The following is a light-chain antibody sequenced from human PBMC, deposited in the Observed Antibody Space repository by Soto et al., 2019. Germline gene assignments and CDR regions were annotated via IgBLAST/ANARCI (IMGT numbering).Light chain of an antibody. Sequence: DIQMTQSPSTLSASVGDRVTITCRASQSLSHWLAWFQQKPGKAPKLLIYDASSLESGVPSRFSGSGSGTEFTLTISSLQPDDFATYYCQQYNSYWTFGQGTKVDIK. CDR2: DAS. V-gene: IGKV1-5*01. CDR1: QSLSHW. CDR3: QQYNSYWT. J-gene: IGKJ1*01.